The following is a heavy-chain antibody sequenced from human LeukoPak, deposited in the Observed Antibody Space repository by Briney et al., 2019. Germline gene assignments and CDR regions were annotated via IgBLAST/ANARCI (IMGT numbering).Heavy chain of an antibody. CDR3: ANVRYGY. V-gene: IGHV3-23*01. J-gene: IGHJ4*02. D-gene: IGHD1-1*01. CDR1: GFTFSSYA. Sequence: PGGSLRLSCAASGFTFSSYAMSWVRQAPGKGLEWVSTVTGSGGTTYYADSVEGRFTISRDNSKNTLYLQMNSLRDEDTAVYYCANVRYGYWGQGTLVTVSS. CDR2: VTGSGGTT.